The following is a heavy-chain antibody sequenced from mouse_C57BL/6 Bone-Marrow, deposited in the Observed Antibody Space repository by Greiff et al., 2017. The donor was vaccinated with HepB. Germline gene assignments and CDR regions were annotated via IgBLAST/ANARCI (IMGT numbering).Heavy chain of an antibody. CDR1: GFSLSTSGMG. CDR2: IYWDDDK. V-gene: IGHV8-12*01. CDR3: ARRESYYSNRYWYFDV. Sequence: QVTLKESGPGILQSSQTLSLTCSFSGFSLSTSGMGVSWIRQPSGKGLEWLAHIYWDDDKRYNPSLKSRLTISKDTSRNQVFLKITSVDTADTATYYCARRESYYSNRYWYFDVWGTGTTVTVSS. D-gene: IGHD2-5*01. J-gene: IGHJ1*03.